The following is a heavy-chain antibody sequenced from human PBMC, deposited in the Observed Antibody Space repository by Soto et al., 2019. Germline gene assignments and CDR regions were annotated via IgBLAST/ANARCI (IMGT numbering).Heavy chain of an antibody. J-gene: IGHJ6*02. Sequence: QVQLVQSGAEVKKPGASVKVSCKASGYTFTSYGISWVRQARGQGLEWMGWISAYNGNTNYAQKLQGRVTMTTDTSTSSDYMVLRSLRYDDTAVYYCARDRGAYGMDVWGQGTTVTVSS. V-gene: IGHV1-18*01. CDR1: GYTFTSYG. CDR2: ISAYNGNT. CDR3: ARDRGAYGMDV.